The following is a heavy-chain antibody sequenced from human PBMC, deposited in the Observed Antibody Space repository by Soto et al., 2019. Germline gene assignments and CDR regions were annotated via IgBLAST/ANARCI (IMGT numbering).Heavy chain of an antibody. CDR1: GFTFETYV. Sequence: EVQLLESGGGLVQPGGSLRLTCAASGFTFETYVMTWVRQTPGQGLEWVSAIDGGGSGTYYEGSVKGRFTISRDNLENTLFLQMENLRVEDTAVYYCAKGVSDVNWFAEYWGQGILVTVSS. J-gene: IGHJ4*02. D-gene: IGHD3-10*01. CDR3: AKGVSDVNWFAEY. CDR2: IDGGGSGT. V-gene: IGHV3-23*01.